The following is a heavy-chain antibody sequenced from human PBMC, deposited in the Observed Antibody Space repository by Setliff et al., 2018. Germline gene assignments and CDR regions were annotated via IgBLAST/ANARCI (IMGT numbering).Heavy chain of an antibody. J-gene: IGHJ5*01. D-gene: IGHD2-21*02. V-gene: IGHV3-11*01. CDR2: ISGAGTTV. CDR1: GFSFSDYY. CDR3: AKDPNGDFVGAFDS. Sequence: PGGSLRLSCAASGFSFSDYYMSWVRQAPGKGLEWLSKISGAGTTVYYADSVRGRFTISRDNAKNSLYLQMNSLRAEDSAKYYCAKDPNGDFVGAFDSWGRGTLVTVSS.